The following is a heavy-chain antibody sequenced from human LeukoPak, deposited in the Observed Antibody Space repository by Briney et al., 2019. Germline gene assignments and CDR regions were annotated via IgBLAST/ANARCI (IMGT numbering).Heavy chain of an antibody. CDR2: INPNSGGT. CDR1: GYTFTGYY. CDR3: ARVTTFNSFDY. J-gene: IGHJ4*02. V-gene: IGHV1-2*02. Sequence: ASAKVSCKASGYTFTGYYIHWVRQAPGQGLEWMGWINPNSGGTNYAQKFQGRVTMTRDTSISTAYMELSRLRSDDTAVYYCARVTTFNSFDYWGQGTLVTVSS. D-gene: IGHD3-16*01.